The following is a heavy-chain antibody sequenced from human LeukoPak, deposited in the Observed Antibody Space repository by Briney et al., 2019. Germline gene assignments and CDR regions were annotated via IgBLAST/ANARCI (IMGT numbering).Heavy chain of an antibody. V-gene: IGHV3-11*04. Sequence: GGSLRLSCAASGFTFSDYYMSWIRQAPGKGLEWVSYISSSGSTIYYADSVKGRFTISRDNAKNSLFLQMNSLRAEDTAVYFCASENVVVTGIFDCWGQGTLVTVSS. D-gene: IGHD2-21*02. CDR3: ASENVVVTGIFDC. CDR1: GFTFSDYY. J-gene: IGHJ4*02. CDR2: ISSSGSTI.